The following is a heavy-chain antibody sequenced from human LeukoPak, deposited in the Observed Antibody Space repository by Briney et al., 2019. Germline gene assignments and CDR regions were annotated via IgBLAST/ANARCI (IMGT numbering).Heavy chain of an antibody. CDR3: AKVEYYYDSSGYGNPRHDAFDI. Sequence: PGRSLRLSCATSGFTFSSYTINWVRQAPGKGLEWVSSISGSSYYIYYADSVRGRFTISRDNAKNSAYLQMNSLRAEDTAVYYCAKVEYYYDSSGYGNPRHDAFDIWGQGTMVTVSS. CDR1: GFTFSSYT. CDR2: ISGSSYYI. D-gene: IGHD3-22*01. J-gene: IGHJ3*02. V-gene: IGHV3-21*04.